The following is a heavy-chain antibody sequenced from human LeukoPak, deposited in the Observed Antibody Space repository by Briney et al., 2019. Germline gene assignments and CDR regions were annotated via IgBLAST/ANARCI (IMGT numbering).Heavy chain of an antibody. V-gene: IGHV3-23*01. J-gene: IGHJ5*02. CDR2: ISGTGGIT. CDR1: GFTFSYYA. Sequence: PGGSLRLSCAASGFTFSYYAMTWVRQAPGKGLKWVSAISGTGGITYYADSVKGLFTISRDNSKNTLYLQMNSLRVEDTAVYYCAKLGGYDITNCFDPWGQGTLVTVSS. CDR3: AKLGGYDITNCFDP. D-gene: IGHD3-10*01.